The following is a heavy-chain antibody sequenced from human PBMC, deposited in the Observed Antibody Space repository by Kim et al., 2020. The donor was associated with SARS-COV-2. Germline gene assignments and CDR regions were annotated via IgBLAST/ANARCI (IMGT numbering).Heavy chain of an antibody. V-gene: IGHV3-33*05. D-gene: IGHD2-2*01. Sequence: GGSLRLSCAASGFTFSSYGMHWVRQAPGKGLEWVAVISYDGSNKYYADSVKGRFTISRDNSKNTLYLQMNSLRAEDTAVYYCASQIFYCSSTSCPGYYYYGMDVWGQGTTVTVSS. CDR2: ISYDGSNK. J-gene: IGHJ6*02. CDR1: GFTFSSYG. CDR3: ASQIFYCSSTSCPGYYYYGMDV.